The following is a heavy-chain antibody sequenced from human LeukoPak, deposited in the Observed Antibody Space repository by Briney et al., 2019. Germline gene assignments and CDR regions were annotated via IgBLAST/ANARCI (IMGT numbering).Heavy chain of an antibody. V-gene: IGHV3-48*03. CDR1: GFAFNSYE. J-gene: IGHJ4*02. Sequence: GGSLRLSCIASGFAFNSYEMNWVRQAPGKGLEWVSYISSSGSIKHYADSVKGRFTISRDNAKNSLYLQMNSLRAEDTAVYYCARARYTSCWETLDYWGQGTLVTVSS. D-gene: IGHD6-19*01. CDR3: ARARYTSCWETLDY. CDR2: ISSSGSIK.